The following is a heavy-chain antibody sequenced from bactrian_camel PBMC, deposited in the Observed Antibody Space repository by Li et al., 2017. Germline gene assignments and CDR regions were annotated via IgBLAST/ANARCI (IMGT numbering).Heavy chain of an antibody. CDR3: AAVRTNGLCIPTMRRQVYGY. D-gene: IGHD4*01. Sequence: HVQLVESGGGSVQAGGSLKLSCAASGSTYDNKCMGWFRQAPGKEREGVAHIYTGGGSTYYADSVKGRFTISKDNAKRNVYLEMNSLKPEDTAMYYCAAVRTNGLCIPTMRRQVYGYWGQGTQVTVS. CDR2: IYTGGGST. V-gene: IGHV3S63*01. CDR1: GSTYDNKC. J-gene: IGHJ4*01.